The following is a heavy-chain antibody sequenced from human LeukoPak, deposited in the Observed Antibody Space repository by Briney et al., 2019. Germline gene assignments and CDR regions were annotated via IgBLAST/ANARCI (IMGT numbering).Heavy chain of an antibody. CDR1: GFTFSSYA. Sequence: GGSLRLSCAASGFTFSSYAMHWVRQAPGKGLEYVSAISSNGGSTYYANSVKGRFTISRDNSKNTLYLQMGSLRAEDMAVYYCARGKNILTGYPDAFDIWGQGTMVTVSS. CDR2: ISSNGGST. J-gene: IGHJ3*02. CDR3: ARGKNILTGYPDAFDI. D-gene: IGHD3-9*01. V-gene: IGHV3-64*01.